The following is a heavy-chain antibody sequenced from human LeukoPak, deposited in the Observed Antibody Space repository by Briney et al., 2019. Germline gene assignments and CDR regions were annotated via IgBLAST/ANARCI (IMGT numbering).Heavy chain of an antibody. V-gene: IGHV3-23*01. J-gene: IGHJ4*02. D-gene: IGHD6-6*01. Sequence: PGGSLRLSCAASGFTFSRYGMNWVRQAPGKGLEWVSGISDSGATMYYADSVKGRFTISRDNSKNTLYLQMHSLRPEDTAIYYCAKIRAARPGYWGQGTLVTVS. CDR1: GFTFSRYG. CDR3: AKIRAARPGY. CDR2: ISDSGATM.